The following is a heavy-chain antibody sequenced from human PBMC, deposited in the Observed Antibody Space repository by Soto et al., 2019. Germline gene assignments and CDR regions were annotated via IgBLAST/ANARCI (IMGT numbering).Heavy chain of an antibody. D-gene: IGHD6-19*01. CDR1: GFTFSSYG. J-gene: IGHJ4*02. CDR2: ISYDGSDK. CDR3: AKSSGYSSGWSADY. V-gene: IGHV3-30*18. Sequence: QVQLVESGGGVVQPGRSLRLSCAASGFTFSSYGMHWVRQAPGKGLEWVAVISYDGSDKYYPDSVKGRFTISRDNSKNTLYLQMNSLRAEDTAVYYCAKSSGYSSGWSADYWGQGTLVTVSS.